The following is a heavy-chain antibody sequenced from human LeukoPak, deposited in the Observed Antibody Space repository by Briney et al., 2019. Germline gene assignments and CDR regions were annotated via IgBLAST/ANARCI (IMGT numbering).Heavy chain of an antibody. CDR2: ITGNGATT. V-gene: IGHV3-23*01. J-gene: IGHJ4*02. CDR1: GFAFSSSA. CDR3: AKERRRVDTAMVRSYYFEN. Sequence: GGSLRLSCAASGFAFSSSAMSWVRQTPGKGLEWVSSITGNGATTYYSDSVKGRFTISRDNSKNTLSLQMNSLRAEDTAVYFCAKERRRVDTAMVRSYYFENWGQGTLVTVSS. D-gene: IGHD5-18*01.